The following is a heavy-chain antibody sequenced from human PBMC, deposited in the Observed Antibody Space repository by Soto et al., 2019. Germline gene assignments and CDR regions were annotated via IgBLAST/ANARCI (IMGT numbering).Heavy chain of an antibody. D-gene: IGHD1-26*01. CDR1: GGTFSSYA. CDR2: ITPIFGPA. J-gene: IGHJ4*02. Sequence: VQLVQSGAEVKKPGSSVKVSCKASGGTFSSYAISWVRQAPGQGLEWMGGITPIFGPANYAQKFQGRVTITSDESTSTAYMELSSLRSEDTAVYYCARERVKELLQFDYWGQGTRVTVSS. CDR3: ARERVKELLQFDY. V-gene: IGHV1-69*05.